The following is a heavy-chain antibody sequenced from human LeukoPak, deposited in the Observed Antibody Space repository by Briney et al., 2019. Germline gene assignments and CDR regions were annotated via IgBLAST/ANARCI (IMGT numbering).Heavy chain of an antibody. J-gene: IGHJ4*02. CDR2: IKQDGSEK. D-gene: IGHD6-19*01. V-gene: IGHV3-7*01. CDR3: ARGSGWYYFDY. CDR1: GFTFSSYW. Sequence: GGSLRLSCAASGFTFSSYWMSWVRQASGKGLEWVANIKQDGSEKYYVDSVKGRFTISRDNAKNSLYLQMNSPRAEDTAVYYCARGSGWYYFDYWGQGTLVTVSP.